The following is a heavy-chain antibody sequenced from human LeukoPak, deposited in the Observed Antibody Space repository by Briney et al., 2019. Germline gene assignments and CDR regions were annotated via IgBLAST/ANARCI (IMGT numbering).Heavy chain of an antibody. CDR3: ARDWALSTMVRGVITVGDAFDI. Sequence: ASVKVSCKASGYTFTSYGISWVRQAPGQGLEWMGWISAYNGNTNYAQKLQGRVTMTTDTSTSTAYMELRSLRSEDTAVYYCARDWALSTMVRGVITVGDAFDIWGQGTMVTVSS. CDR2: ISAYNGNT. CDR1: GYTFTSYG. D-gene: IGHD3-10*01. J-gene: IGHJ3*02. V-gene: IGHV1-18*01.